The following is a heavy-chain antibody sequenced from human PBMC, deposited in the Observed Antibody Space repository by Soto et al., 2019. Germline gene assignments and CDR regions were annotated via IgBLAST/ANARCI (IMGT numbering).Heavy chain of an antibody. CDR2: IDSSGTDS. CDR1: GFTLSGRS. Sequence: EVQLVESGGGLVQPGGSLRLSCAASGFTLSGRSMHWVRQAPGKGLVYVSGIDSSGTDSSYADSVKDRFTSSRDNAKNMLFLQMNSLRVEDTAVYYCARGWFGPDVWGKGTTVTVSS. V-gene: IGHV3-74*01. CDR3: ARGWFGPDV. J-gene: IGHJ6*04. D-gene: IGHD3-10*01.